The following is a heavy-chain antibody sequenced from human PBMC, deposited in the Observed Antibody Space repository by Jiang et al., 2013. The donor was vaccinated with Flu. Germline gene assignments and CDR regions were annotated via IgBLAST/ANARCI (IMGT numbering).Heavy chain of an antibody. CDR3: ARGAPYYDY. J-gene: IGHJ4*02. Sequence: EWIGVSIPWEHQLQPSLKSRVTISVDTSKNQFSLKLSSVTAADTAVYYCARGAPYYDYWGQGTLVTVSS. CDR2: SIPWEH. V-gene: IGHV4-61*02.